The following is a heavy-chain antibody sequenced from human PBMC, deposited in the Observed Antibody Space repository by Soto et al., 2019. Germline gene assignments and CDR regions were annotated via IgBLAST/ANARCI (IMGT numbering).Heavy chain of an antibody. D-gene: IGHD3-22*01. CDR3: ARLFSSGYAPYFDY. J-gene: IGHJ4*02. CDR1: GGYIRNLGYY. Sequence: SEIMSLPSTVSGGYIRNLGYYWGWIRQPPGKGLEWIGSIYYSGSTYYNPSLKSRVTISVDTSKNQFSLKLSSVTAADTAVYYCARLFSSGYAPYFDYWGQGTLVTVSS. V-gene: IGHV4-39*01. CDR2: IYYSGST.